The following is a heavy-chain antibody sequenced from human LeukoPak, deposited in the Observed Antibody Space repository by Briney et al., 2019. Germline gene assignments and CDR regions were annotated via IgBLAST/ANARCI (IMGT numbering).Heavy chain of an antibody. CDR3: AKTLYDSSGYYLDY. CDR2: ISWNSGSI. J-gene: IGHJ4*02. CDR1: GFTFDDYA. Sequence: GGSLRLSCAASGFTFDDYAMHWVRHAPGKRLEWVSGISWNSGSIGYADSVKGRFTISRDNAKNSLYLQMNSLRAEDTALYYCAKTLYDSSGYYLDYWGQGTLVTVSS. V-gene: IGHV3-9*01. D-gene: IGHD3-22*01.